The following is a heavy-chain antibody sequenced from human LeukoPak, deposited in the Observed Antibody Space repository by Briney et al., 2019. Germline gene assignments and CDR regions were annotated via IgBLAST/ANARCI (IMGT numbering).Heavy chain of an antibody. CDR1: GFTFSRYA. Sequence: GGSLRLSCAASGFTFSRYAMAWVRQAPGKGLEWVSGISGSGGSTYYADSVKGRFTISRDNSKNTLYLQMNSLRAEDTAVYFCARFYGSYYFDYWGQGTLVTVSS. CDR2: ISGSGGST. D-gene: IGHD2/OR15-2a*01. V-gene: IGHV3-23*01. CDR3: ARFYGSYYFDY. J-gene: IGHJ4*02.